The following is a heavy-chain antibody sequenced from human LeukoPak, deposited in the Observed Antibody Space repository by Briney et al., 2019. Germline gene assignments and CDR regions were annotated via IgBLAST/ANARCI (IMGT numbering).Heavy chain of an antibody. CDR2: ISSSGSTK. V-gene: IGHV3-48*02. Sequence: GGSLRPSCAASGFTFSTYNMNWVRQAPGKGLKWVSYISSSGSTKYYADSVKGRFTISRDNVKNSLFLQMNSLSDEDTAVYYCARDFLTGYFDYWGQGTLVTVSS. J-gene: IGHJ4*02. CDR1: GFTFSTYN. D-gene: IGHD3-9*01. CDR3: ARDFLTGYFDY.